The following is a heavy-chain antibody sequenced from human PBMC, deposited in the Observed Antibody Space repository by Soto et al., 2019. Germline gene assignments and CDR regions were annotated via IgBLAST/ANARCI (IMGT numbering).Heavy chain of an antibody. CDR2: ISGGGDAT. J-gene: IGHJ4*02. CDR1: GFTFGNYA. Sequence: EVQLLESGGGLVQPGGSLRLSCAASGFTFGNYAFSWVRQAPGKGLEWVSGISGGGDATYYPDSVKGRFTTSRDNSKNTMYLQKNSLRAEDTAVYDCAKKSLGSITVHSLYYFDYWGQGTLVTVSS. CDR3: AKKSLGSITVHSLYYFDY. D-gene: IGHD1-20*01. V-gene: IGHV3-23*01.